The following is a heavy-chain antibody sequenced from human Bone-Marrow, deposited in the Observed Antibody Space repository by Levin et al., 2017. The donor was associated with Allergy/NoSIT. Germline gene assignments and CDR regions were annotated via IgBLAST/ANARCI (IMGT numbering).Heavy chain of an antibody. J-gene: IGHJ4*02. V-gene: IGHV3-30-3*01. D-gene: IGHD1-1*01. CDR2: ISYDGSNK. Sequence: LSLTCAASGFTFSSYAMHWVRQAPGKGLEWVAVISYDGSNKYYADSVKGRFTISRDNSKITLYLQMNSLRAEDTAVYYCARDIVRYNWNDVGADYWGQGTLVTVSS. CDR3: ARDIVRYNWNDVGADY. CDR1: GFTFSSYA.